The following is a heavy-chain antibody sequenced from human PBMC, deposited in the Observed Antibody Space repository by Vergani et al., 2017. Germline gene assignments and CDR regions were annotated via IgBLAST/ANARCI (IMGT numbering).Heavy chain of an antibody. CDR1: GFTFSSYG. Sequence: QVQLVESGGGVVQPGRSLRLSCAASGFTFSSYGMHWVRQAPGKGVEWVAVIWYDGRNKYYADSVKGRFTISRDNSKNTLYLQMNSLRAEDTAVDYCARDLRPSTIFGVALRMDVWGQGTTVTVSS. J-gene: IGHJ6*02. CDR3: ARDLRPSTIFGVALRMDV. CDR2: IWYDGRNK. D-gene: IGHD3-3*01. V-gene: IGHV3-33*01.